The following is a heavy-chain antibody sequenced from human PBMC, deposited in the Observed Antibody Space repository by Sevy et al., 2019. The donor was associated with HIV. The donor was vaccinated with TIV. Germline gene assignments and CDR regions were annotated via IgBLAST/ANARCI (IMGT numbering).Heavy chain of an antibody. CDR3: AGDREVGYSYGSGGNWVDP. D-gene: IGHD5-18*01. V-gene: IGHV3-30-3*01. CDR2: ISYDGSNK. J-gene: IGHJ5*02. CDR1: GFTFSSYA. Sequence: GGSLRLSCAASGFTFSSYAMHWVRQAPGKGLEWVAVISYDGSNKYYADSVKGRFTISRDNSKNTLYLERNSLRAEETAVYYCAGDREVGYSYGSGGNWVDPWGQGTLVTVSS.